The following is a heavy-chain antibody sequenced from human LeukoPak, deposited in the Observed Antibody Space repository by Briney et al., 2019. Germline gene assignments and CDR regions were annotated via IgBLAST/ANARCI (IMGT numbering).Heavy chain of an antibody. D-gene: IGHD6-19*01. J-gene: IGHJ4*02. CDR1: GGSFSGYY. V-gene: IGHV4-34*01. CDR3: ARDEYSSGLGPY. CDR2: INHSGST. Sequence: SETLSLTCAVYGGSFSGYYWSWIRQPPGKGLEWIGEINHSGSTNYNPSLKSRVTISVDTSKNQFSLKLSSVTAADTAVYYCARDEYSSGLGPYRGQGTLVTVSS.